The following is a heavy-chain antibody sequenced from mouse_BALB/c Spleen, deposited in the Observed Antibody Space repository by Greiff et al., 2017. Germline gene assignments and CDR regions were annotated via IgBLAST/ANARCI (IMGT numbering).Heavy chain of an antibody. D-gene: IGHD1-1*01. J-gene: IGHJ4*01. V-gene: IGHV1-5*01. Sequence: SGTVLARPGASVKMSCKASGYTFTSYWMHWVKQRPGQGLEWIGAIYPGNSDTSYNQKFKGKAKLTAVTSTSTAYMELSSLTNEDSAVYYCTRKDYYGSSYDAMDYWGQGTSVTVSS. CDR1: GYTFTSYW. CDR2: IYPGNSDT. CDR3: TRKDYYGSSYDAMDY.